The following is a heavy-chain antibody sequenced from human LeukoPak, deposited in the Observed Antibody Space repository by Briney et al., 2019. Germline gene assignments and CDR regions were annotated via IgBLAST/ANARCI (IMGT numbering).Heavy chain of an antibody. CDR2: IYSGGST. CDR1: GFTVSSNY. V-gene: IGHV3-53*01. Sequence: GGSLRLSCAASGFTVSSNYMSWVRQAPGKGLEWVSVIYSGGSTYYAGSVKGRFTISRDNSKNTLYLQMNSLRAEDTAVYYCASSYYDSSDYWGQGTLVTVSS. CDR3: ASSYYDSSDY. D-gene: IGHD3-22*01. J-gene: IGHJ4*02.